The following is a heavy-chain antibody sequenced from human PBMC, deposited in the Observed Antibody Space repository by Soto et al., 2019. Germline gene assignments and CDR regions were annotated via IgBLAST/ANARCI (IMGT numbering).Heavy chain of an antibody. CDR2: IYYSGST. CDR3: AREGRYYDSSGPAGFDP. V-gene: IGHV4-59*12. Sequence: PSETLSLTCTVSGGSISSYYWSWIRQPPGKGLEWIGYIYYSGSTNYNPSLKSRVTISVDTSKNQFSLKLSSVTAADTAVYYCAREGRYYDSSGPAGFDPWGQGTLVTVSS. CDR1: GGSISSYY. J-gene: IGHJ5*02. D-gene: IGHD3-22*01.